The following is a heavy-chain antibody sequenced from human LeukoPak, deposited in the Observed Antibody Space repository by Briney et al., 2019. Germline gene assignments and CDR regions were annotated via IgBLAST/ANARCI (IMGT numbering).Heavy chain of an antibody. Sequence: ASVKVSCKASGYTFTSYGISWVRQAPGQGLEWMGWMNPNSGNTGYAQKFQGRVTMTRNTSISTAYMELSSLRSEDTAVYYCARGHYGSGSYANYYGMDVWGQGTTVTVSS. CDR1: GYTFTSYG. D-gene: IGHD3-10*01. CDR2: MNPNSGNT. V-gene: IGHV1-8*02. CDR3: ARGHYGSGSYANYYGMDV. J-gene: IGHJ6*02.